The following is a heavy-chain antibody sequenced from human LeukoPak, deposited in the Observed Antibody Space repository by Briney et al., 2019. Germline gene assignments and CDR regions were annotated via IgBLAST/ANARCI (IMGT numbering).Heavy chain of an antibody. Sequence: GGSLRLSCAASGFTFSSYEMNWVRQAPGKGLEWVSYISSSGSTIYYADSVKGRFTISRDNAKNSLYLQMSSLRAEDTAVYYCARDNALEGEPFDIWGQGTMVTVSS. CDR2: ISSSGSTI. V-gene: IGHV3-48*03. CDR3: ARDNALEGEPFDI. D-gene: IGHD1-1*01. J-gene: IGHJ3*02. CDR1: GFTFSSYE.